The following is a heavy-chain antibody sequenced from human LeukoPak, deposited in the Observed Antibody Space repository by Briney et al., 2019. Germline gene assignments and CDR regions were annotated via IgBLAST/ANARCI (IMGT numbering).Heavy chain of an antibody. D-gene: IGHD3-22*01. CDR1: GGSISSSSYY. CDR2: IYYSGST. CDR3: AATCYYDSSGYYFFDY. Sequence: PSETLSLTCTVSGGSISSSSYYWGWIRQPPGKGLEWIGSIYYSGSTYYNPSLKSRVTISVDTSKNQFSLKLSSVTAADTAVYYCAATCYYDSSGYYFFDYWGQGTLVTVSS. V-gene: IGHV4-39*07. J-gene: IGHJ4*02.